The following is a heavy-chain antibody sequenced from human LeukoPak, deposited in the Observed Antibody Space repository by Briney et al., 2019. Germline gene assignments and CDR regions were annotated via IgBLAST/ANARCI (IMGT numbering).Heavy chain of an antibody. D-gene: IGHD5-12*01. CDR1: GFTFSSYG. CDR3: ASGVVATIGGHFDY. Sequence: GRSLRLSCAASGFTFSSYGMHWVRQAPGKGLEWVAVIRYGGSNKYYADSVKGRFTISRDNSKNTLYLQMNSLRAEDTAVYYCASGVVATIGGHFDYWGQGTLVTVSS. V-gene: IGHV3-33*01. CDR2: IRYGGSNK. J-gene: IGHJ4*02.